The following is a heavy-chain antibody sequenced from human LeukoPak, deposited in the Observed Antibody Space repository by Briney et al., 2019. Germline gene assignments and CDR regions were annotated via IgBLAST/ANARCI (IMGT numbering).Heavy chain of an antibody. CDR3: ARSSSSGSYWADY. CDR2: IYYSGST. CDR1: GGSISTYY. V-gene: IGHV4-59*01. Sequence: SETLSLTCSVSGGSISTYYWSWIRQPPGKGLKWIGYIYYSGSTNYNPSLKSRVTISVDTSKNQFSLKLSSVTAADTAVYYCARSSSSGSYWADYWGQGTLVTASS. J-gene: IGHJ4*02. D-gene: IGHD1-26*01.